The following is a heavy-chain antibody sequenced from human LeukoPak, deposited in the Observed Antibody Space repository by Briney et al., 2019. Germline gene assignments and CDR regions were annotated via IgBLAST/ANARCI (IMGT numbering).Heavy chain of an antibody. CDR2: INHSGST. Sequence: SETLSLTCAVYGGSFSGYYWSWIRQPPGKGLEWIAEINHSGSTNYNPSLKSRVTISVDTSKNQFSLKLSSVTAADTAVYYCARRSSYSYFQHWGQGTLVTVSS. CDR3: ARRSSYSYFQH. CDR1: GGSFSGYY. D-gene: IGHD3-3*01. V-gene: IGHV4-34*01. J-gene: IGHJ1*01.